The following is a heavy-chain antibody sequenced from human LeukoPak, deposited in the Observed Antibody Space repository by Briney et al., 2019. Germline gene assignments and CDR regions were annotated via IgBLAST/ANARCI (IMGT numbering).Heavy chain of an antibody. CDR3: ATVETTVTTFDY. CDR1: GFTVSSNY. J-gene: IGHJ4*02. D-gene: IGHD4-17*01. Sequence: GGSLRLSCAASGFTVSSNYMSWVRQAPGKGLEWVSVIYSGGSTYYADSVKGRFTISRDNSKNTLYLQMNSLRAEDTAVYYCATVETTVTTFDYWGQGTLVTVSS. V-gene: IGHV3-53*01. CDR2: IYSGGST.